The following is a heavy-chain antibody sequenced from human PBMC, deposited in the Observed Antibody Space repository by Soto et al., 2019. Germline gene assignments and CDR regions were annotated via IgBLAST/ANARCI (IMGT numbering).Heavy chain of an antibody. CDR1: GGSISSGGYS. D-gene: IGHD5-12*01. CDR2: IYYSGNT. Sequence: PSETLSLTCAVSGGSISSGGYSWSWIRQPPGKGLEWIGYIYYSGNTKYNPSLKSRVTISVDTSKNQFSLNLTSVTAADTAVYYCAREQRWLQLRWFYPRAQRTLVPVSS. CDR3: AREQRWLQLRWFYP. V-gene: IGHV4-61*08. J-gene: IGHJ5*02.